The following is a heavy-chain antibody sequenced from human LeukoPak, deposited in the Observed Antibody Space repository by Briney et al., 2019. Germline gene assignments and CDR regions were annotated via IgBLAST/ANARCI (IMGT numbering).Heavy chain of an antibody. V-gene: IGHV3-21*01. CDR3: ARDSKRRADSGYDLADY. CDR2: ISSSSRYI. Sequence: GGSLRLSCAASGLTFSSCNMNWVRQAPGKRLEWVSSISSSSRYIYYADSVKGRFTISRDNAKNSLYLQMNSLRAEDTAVYYCARDSKRRADSGYDLADYRGQGTLVTVSS. D-gene: IGHD5-12*01. CDR1: GLTFSSCN. J-gene: IGHJ4*02.